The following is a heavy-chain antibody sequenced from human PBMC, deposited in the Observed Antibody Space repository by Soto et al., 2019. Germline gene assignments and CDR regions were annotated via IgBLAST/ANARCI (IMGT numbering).Heavy chain of an antibody. D-gene: IGHD6-25*01. Sequence: QVQLVQSGAEVKKPGSSVKVSCKASGGTFSSYAISWVRQAPGQGLEWMGGIIPIFGTANYAQKFQGRVTISAVESTSKAYMELSSLRSEDTTVYYCARGRQVHYYYYGMDVWGQGTTVTVSS. J-gene: IGHJ6*02. V-gene: IGHV1-69*12. CDR2: IIPIFGTA. CDR3: ARGRQVHYYYYGMDV. CDR1: GGTFSSYA.